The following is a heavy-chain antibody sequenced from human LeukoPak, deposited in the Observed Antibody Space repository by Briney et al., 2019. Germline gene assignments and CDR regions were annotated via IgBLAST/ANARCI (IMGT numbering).Heavy chain of an antibody. CDR1: GFTFGSYA. D-gene: IGHD3-10*01. CDR2: ISGSGGSI. Sequence: PGGSLRLSCAASGFTFGSYAMSWVRQAPGEGLEWVSAISGSGGSIYFPDSVKGRFTISRDNSKNTLYLQMNSLRAEDTAVYYCAKGPSGSYYGFDMWGQGTMVTVSS. V-gene: IGHV3-23*01. CDR3: AKGPSGSYYGFDM. J-gene: IGHJ3*02.